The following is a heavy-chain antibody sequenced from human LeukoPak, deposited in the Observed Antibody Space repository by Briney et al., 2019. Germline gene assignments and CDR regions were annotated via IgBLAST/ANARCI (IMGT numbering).Heavy chain of an antibody. Sequence: GGSLRLSCAASGFTFSSYAMSWVRQAPGKGLEWVSTISGSGGSTYYADSVKGRFTISKDTSKNTVYLQMSSLRADDTAVYYCAKSTGSGILFPNDSWGRGTQVAVSS. J-gene: IGHJ5*01. CDR3: AKSTGSGILFPNDS. V-gene: IGHV3-23*01. D-gene: IGHD3-10*01. CDR2: ISGSGGST. CDR1: GFTFSSYA.